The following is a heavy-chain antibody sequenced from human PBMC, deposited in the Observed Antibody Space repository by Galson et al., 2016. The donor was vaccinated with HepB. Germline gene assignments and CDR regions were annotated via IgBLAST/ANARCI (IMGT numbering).Heavy chain of an antibody. CDR1: GFTFSRYD. CDR2: IGTAGDT. V-gene: IGHV3-13*01. D-gene: IGHD1-14*01. J-gene: IGHJ6*02. CDR3: ARDGGGTGGYYYYAMDV. Sequence: SLRLSCAASGFTFSRYDMHWVRHVTGKGLEWASAIGTAGDTYYPGSVKGRFTISRDNAKNSLYLQMNSLRDEDTAVYYCARDGGGTGGYYYYAMDVWGQGTTVTVSS.